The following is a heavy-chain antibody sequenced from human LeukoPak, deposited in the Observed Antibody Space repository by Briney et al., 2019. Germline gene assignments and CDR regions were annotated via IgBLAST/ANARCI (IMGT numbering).Heavy chain of an antibody. CDR3: ELVRRGVKVDY. V-gene: IGHV4-39*01. CDR1: GGSISSRSYF. CDR2: VYYSGST. J-gene: IGHJ4*02. D-gene: IGHD3-10*01. Sequence: PSETLSLPCSVSGGSISSRSYFWSWIRQPPGKGPEWIGSVYYSGSTYYNSSLKSRITISVETSKNQFSLKLSSVTAADTAVYYCELVRRGVKVDYWGQGTLVTVSS.